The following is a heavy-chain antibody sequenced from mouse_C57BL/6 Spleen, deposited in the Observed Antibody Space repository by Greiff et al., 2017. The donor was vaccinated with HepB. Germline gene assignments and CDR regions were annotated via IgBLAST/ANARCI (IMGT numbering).Heavy chain of an antibody. CDR2: IWSGGST. CDR1: GFSLTSYG. D-gene: IGHD2-2*01. V-gene: IGHV2-2*01. CDR3: APGIYYGYDGYAMDY. Sequence: VQLVESGPGLVQPSQSLSITCTVSGFSLTSYGVHWVRQSPGKGLEWLGVIWSGGSTDYNAAFISRLSISKDNSKSQVFFKMNSLQADDTAIYYCAPGIYYGYDGYAMDYWGQGTSVTVSS. J-gene: IGHJ4*01.